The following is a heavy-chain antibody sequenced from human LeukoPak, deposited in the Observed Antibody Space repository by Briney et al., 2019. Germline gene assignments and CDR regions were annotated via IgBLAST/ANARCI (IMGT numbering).Heavy chain of an antibody. D-gene: IGHD6-13*01. CDR1: GGTFSSYA. CDR3: ATGRVQQQLVD. J-gene: IGHJ4*02. V-gene: IGHV1-69*04. CDR2: IIPILGIA. Sequence: GASVKVSCKASGGTFSSYAISWVRQAPGQGLEWMGRIIPILGIANYAQKFQGRVTITADKSTSTAYMELSSLRSEDTAVYYCATGRVQQQLVDWGQGTLVTVSS.